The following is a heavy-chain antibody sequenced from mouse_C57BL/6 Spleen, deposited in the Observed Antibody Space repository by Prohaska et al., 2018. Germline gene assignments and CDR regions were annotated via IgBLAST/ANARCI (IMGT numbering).Heavy chain of an antibody. D-gene: IGHD2-4*01. Sequence: HGKSLEWIGDINPNNGGTSYNQKFKGKATLTVDKSSSTAYMELRSLTSEDSAVYYCARGGFIYYDYDEFLSAYWGQGTLVTVSA. CDR2: INPNNGGT. CDR3: ARGGFIYYDYDEFLSAY. J-gene: IGHJ3*01. V-gene: IGHV1-26*01.